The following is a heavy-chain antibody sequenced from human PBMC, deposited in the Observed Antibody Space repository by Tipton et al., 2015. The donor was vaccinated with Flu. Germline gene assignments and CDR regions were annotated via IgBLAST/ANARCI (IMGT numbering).Heavy chain of an antibody. CDR1: GGSIGSGGDF. D-gene: IGHD3-10*01. V-gene: IGHV4-31*03. Sequence: TLSLTCTVSGGSIGSGGDFWSWIRQRLGKGLEWIGSIFYTGSTYYKASLESRLSISVDTSKNQFSLRLVSMTAADTGIYYCARDQGFGGGLTYNYYALDVWGQGTTVTVSS. CDR2: IFYTGST. CDR3: ARDQGFGGGLTYNYYALDV. J-gene: IGHJ6*02.